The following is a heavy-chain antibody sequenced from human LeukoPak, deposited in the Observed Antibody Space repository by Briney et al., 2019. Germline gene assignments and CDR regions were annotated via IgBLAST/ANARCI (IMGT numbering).Heavy chain of an antibody. D-gene: IGHD3-10*01. Sequence: GGSLRLSCAASGFTFSGYTMTWVRQAPGKGLEWVSSISNSSTYIYYADSVKGRFTISRDNVQNSLSLQMNSLRAEDTAVYYCARADRVMVRGTEPIEYFDYWGQGTLVTVSS. V-gene: IGHV3-21*01. CDR2: ISNSSTYI. J-gene: IGHJ4*02. CDR1: GFTFSGYT. CDR3: ARADRVMVRGTEPIEYFDY.